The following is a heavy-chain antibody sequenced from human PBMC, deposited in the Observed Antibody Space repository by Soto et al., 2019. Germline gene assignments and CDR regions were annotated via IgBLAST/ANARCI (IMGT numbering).Heavy chain of an antibody. D-gene: IGHD1-20*01. V-gene: IGHV4-39*01. CDR1: GASISGSYYY. J-gene: IGHJ4*02. Sequence: PSETLSLTCAVSGASISGSYYYWAWLRQSPGKGPEWIGSVFYTGFTSYNPSLESRVSVSVDTSKSQFSLKLSAVTAADTAVYYCATSRKGYNWNYFDHWGQGALVTVS. CDR2: VFYTGFT. CDR3: ATSRKGYNWNYFDH.